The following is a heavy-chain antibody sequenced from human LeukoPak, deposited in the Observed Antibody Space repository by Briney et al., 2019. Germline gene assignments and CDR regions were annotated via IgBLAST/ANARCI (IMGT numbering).Heavy chain of an antibody. V-gene: IGHV1-2*02. J-gene: IGHJ4*02. CDR1: GYAFTGFY. CDR3: ARVARFQQNIPSTGSELGY. CDR2: INPDSGGT. Sequence: ASVKVSCKASGYAFTGFYMHWVRQAPGQGLEWVGWINPDSGGTKYAQKFQGRVTMTRDTSIRTAYMELTRLRSDDTAVYYCARVARFQQNIPSTGSELGYWGQGTLVTVSS. D-gene: IGHD3-10*01.